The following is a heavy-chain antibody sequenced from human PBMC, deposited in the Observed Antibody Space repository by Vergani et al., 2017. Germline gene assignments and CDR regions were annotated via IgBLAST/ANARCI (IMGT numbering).Heavy chain of an antibody. V-gene: IGHV3-11*01. D-gene: IGHD1-1*01. CDR1: GFTFSDHY. Sequence: QVQLVESGGGLVKPGGSLRLSCAASGFTFSDHYMSWVRQAPGKGLEWISYMSSGDSIYYADSVKGRFTVSRDNTKNTLYLQRNSLRAEDTAIYYCAKGGWNYWFDSWGQGTLVIVS. J-gene: IGHJ5*01. CDR2: MSSGDSI. CDR3: AKGGWNYWFDS.